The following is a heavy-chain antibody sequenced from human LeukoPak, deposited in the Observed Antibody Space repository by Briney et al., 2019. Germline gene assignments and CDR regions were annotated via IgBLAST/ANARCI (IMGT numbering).Heavy chain of an antibody. CDR1: GYTFTSYG. V-gene: IGHV1-18*01. Sequence: ASVKVSCKTSGYTFTSYGIAWVRQAPGQGLERMGWISTSNGNTKYVENFQGRVTMTTDTSTSTAYMEVRSLRSDDTALYYCARVHGYYTGIYYFDFWGQGSLVTVSS. D-gene: IGHD4-23*01. J-gene: IGHJ4*02. CDR3: ARVHGYYTGIYYFDF. CDR2: ISTSNGNT.